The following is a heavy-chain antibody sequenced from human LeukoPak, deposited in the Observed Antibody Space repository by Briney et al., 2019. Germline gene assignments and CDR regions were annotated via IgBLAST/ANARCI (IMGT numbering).Heavy chain of an antibody. CDR1: GFSFSRYG. D-gene: IGHD3-22*01. CDR2: IWYDGSSA. V-gene: IGHV3-33*02. CDR3: AVYYSSGPIAY. Sequence: GRSLRLSCEASGFSFSRYGMHWVRQTPDEGLEWVAVIWYDGSSAYYADSAKGHFTVSRDNSKNTLFLQMNSLRAEDTAVYYCAVYYSSGPIAYWGQGTLVTVSS. J-gene: IGHJ4*02.